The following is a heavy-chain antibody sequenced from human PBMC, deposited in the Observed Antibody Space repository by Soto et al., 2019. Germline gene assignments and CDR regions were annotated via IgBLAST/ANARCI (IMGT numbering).Heavy chain of an antibody. CDR1: GFTFSRYS. D-gene: IGHD2-15*01. CDR2: TSSDGGTK. Sequence: QVQLMESGGGVVQPGGSLRLSYVTSGFTFSRYSMHWFRQAPGKGLEWVAVTSSDGGTKFYADSVKGRFTVSRDNSKNHLYLQMNRLRPEDPAVYYCAREVVLPEWYFDNWGQGILVTVSS. V-gene: IGHV3-30-3*01. J-gene: IGHJ4*02. CDR3: AREVVLPEWYFDN.